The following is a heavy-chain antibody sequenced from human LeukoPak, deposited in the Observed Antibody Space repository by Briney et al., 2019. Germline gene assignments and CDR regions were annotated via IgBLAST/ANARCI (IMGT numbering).Heavy chain of an antibody. V-gene: IGHV1-46*01. D-gene: IGHD3-10*01. CDR3: ARGKVVTMVRGVIITYFDY. Sequence: VASVKVSCKASGYSFTRYFTHWVRQAPGQGLEWMGIIIPSDGSTSYAQKFQGRVTMTRDTSTSTVYMELSSLRSEDTAVYYCARGKVVTMVRGVIITYFDYWGQGTLVTVSS. CDR2: IIPSDGST. CDR1: GYSFTRYF. J-gene: IGHJ4*02.